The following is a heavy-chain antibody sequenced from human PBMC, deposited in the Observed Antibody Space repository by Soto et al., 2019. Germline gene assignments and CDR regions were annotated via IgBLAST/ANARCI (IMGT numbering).Heavy chain of an antibody. CDR1: GGSISSGDYY. J-gene: IGHJ4*02. Sequence: SETLSLTCTVSGGSISSGDYYWSWIRQPPGKGLEWIGYIYYSGSTYYNPSLKSRVTISVDTSKNQFSLKLSSVTAADTAVYYCARASGYVSVFDYFDYWGQGTPVTVSS. CDR2: IYYSGST. V-gene: IGHV4-30-4*01. D-gene: IGHD5-12*01. CDR3: ARASGYVSVFDYFDY.